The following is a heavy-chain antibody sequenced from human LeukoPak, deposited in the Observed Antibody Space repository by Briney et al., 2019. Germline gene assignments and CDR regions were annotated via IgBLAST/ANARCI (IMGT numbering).Heavy chain of an antibody. CDR3: ARGSGSYSGGVFDV. V-gene: IGHV4-4*02. D-gene: IGHD1-26*01. Sequence: SETLSLTCAVSGVSISSNNWWSWVRQPPGKGLEWIGEIYHTGSTHYNPSLKSRVTISVDKPRNQFSLNLTSVTAADTAVYYCARGSGSYSGGVFDVWGQGTMVTVSS. CDR2: IYHTGST. CDR1: GVSISSNNW. J-gene: IGHJ3*01.